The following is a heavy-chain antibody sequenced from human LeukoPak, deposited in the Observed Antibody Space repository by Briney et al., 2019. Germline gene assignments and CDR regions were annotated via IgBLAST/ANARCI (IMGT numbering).Heavy chain of an antibody. CDR1: GFTFSNAW. V-gene: IGHV3-15*01. CDR3: TTEVVVVVAATNWFVP. D-gene: IGHD2-15*01. Sequence: GGSLRLSCAASGFTFSNAWMSWVRQAPGKGLEWVGRIKSKTDGGTTDYAAPVKGRFTISRDDSKNTLYLQMNSLKTEDTAVYYCTTEVVVVVAATNWFVPWGQGTLVTVSS. J-gene: IGHJ5*02. CDR2: IKSKTDGGTT.